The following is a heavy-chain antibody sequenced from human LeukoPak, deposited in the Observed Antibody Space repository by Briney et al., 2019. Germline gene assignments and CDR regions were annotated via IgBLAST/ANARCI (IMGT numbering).Heavy chain of an antibody. J-gene: IGHJ4*02. Sequence: GGSLRLSCTASGLPFIEYSMNWVRQAPGKGLEWISYIGIDSGNTKYADSVRGRFTISVDKAKNSLYLQMNSLRVEDTAVYYCARDHNYAFDNWGQGTLVSVAS. D-gene: IGHD1-1*01. CDR1: GLPFIEYS. CDR2: IGIDSGNT. V-gene: IGHV3-48*01. CDR3: ARDHNYAFDN.